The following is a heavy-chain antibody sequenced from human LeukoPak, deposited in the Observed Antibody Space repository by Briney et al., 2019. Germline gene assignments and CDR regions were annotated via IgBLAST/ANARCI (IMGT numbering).Heavy chain of an antibody. J-gene: IGHJ3*02. CDR1: GYTLTELS. Sequence: GASVKVSCKVSGYTLTELSMHWVRQAPGQGLEWMGWINPNTGGTNYAQKFQGRVTMTRDTSISTAYMELSRLRSDDTAVYYCARVRHSSGWWDREADGTAFDIWGQGTMITVSS. D-gene: IGHD6-19*01. V-gene: IGHV1-2*02. CDR2: INPNTGGT. CDR3: ARVRHSSGWWDREADGTAFDI.